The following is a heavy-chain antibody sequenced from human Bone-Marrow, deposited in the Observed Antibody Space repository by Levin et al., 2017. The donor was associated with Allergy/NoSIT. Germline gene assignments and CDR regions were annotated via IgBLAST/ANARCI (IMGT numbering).Heavy chain of an antibody. CDR1: GGSISNHY. J-gene: IGHJ4*02. D-gene: IGHD1-26*01. Sequence: PSETLSLTCTVSGGSISNHYWNWIRQPPGKGLEWIGYIYYSGSTNYNPSLKSRVTISVDTSKNQFSLTLYSVTAADTAVYYCARARGSYLEYYFDYWGQGTLVTVSS. CDR2: IYYSGST. CDR3: ARARGSYLEYYFDY. V-gene: IGHV4-59*11.